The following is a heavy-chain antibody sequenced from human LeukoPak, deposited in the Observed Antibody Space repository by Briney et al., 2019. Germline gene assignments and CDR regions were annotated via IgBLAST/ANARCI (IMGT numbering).Heavy chain of an antibody. CDR3: ARALGYCSGGSCSNYYYYGMDV. CDR2: MNPNSGNT. V-gene: IGHV1-8*01. Sequence: ASVKVSCKASGYTFTSYDIDWVRQATGQGLEWMGWMNPNSGNTGYAQKFQGRVTMTRNTSISTAYMELSSLRSEDTAVYYCARALGYCSGGSCSNYYYYGMDVWGQGTTVTVSS. CDR1: GYTFTSYD. D-gene: IGHD2-15*01. J-gene: IGHJ6*02.